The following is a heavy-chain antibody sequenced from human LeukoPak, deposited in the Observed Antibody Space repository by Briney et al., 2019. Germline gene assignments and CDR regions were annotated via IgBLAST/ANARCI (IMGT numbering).Heavy chain of an antibody. CDR2: INTDGTVT. D-gene: IGHD6-19*01. CDR1: GFTFSKYW. V-gene: IGHV3-74*01. J-gene: IGHJ4*02. Sequence: GGSLRLSCAASGFTFSKYWMLWVRQAPGQGLESVSRINTDGTVTTYADYVKGRFTVSRDNADNTMFLQMNSVRDVDTAVYYCATKQWLAPPPDSWGQGTPVTVSS. CDR3: ATKQWLAPPPDS.